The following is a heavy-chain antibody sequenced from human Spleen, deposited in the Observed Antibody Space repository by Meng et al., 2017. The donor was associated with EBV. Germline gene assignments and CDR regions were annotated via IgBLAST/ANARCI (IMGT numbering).Heavy chain of an antibody. Sequence: EWQFVGFGGCLVQPGESLSLSCGASGFIFSNYNMNWVRQAPGKGLEWVSSISSGNSYIYYADSVKGRFTISRDNAKNSLSLQMNSLRAEDTAVYYCARLSGTGWFDPWGQGTLVTVSS. D-gene: IGHD1-7*01. CDR2: ISSGNSYI. CDR3: ARLSGTGWFDP. V-gene: IGHV3-21*02. CDR1: GFIFSNYN. J-gene: IGHJ5*02.